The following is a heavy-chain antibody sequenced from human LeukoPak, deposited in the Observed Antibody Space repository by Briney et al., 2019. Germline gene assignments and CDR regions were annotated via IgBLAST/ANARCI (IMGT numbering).Heavy chain of an antibody. CDR2: TYYRSKWYN. CDR1: EDSVASNSVV. CDR3: KRNNDETGATTWAFDY. J-gene: IGHJ4*02. Sequence: ASQTLSLAPAISEDSVASNSVVGSWIRQSPSRGLEWLGRTYYRSKWYNDYSVSVKSRITINPDTSKNRFSLQLNSVTPEDTAVYYCKRNNDETGATTWAFDYWGQGTLGGVFS. D-gene: IGHD1-26*01. V-gene: IGHV6-1*01.